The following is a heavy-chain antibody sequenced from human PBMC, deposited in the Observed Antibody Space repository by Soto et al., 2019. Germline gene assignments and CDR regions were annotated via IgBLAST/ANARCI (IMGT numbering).Heavy chain of an antibody. CDR1: GDSFSSYA. D-gene: IGHD3-10*01. Sequence: QVHLVQSGAEVKKPGSSVKVSCKVSGDSFSSYAISWVRQAPGQGLEWMGGIIPIFGTPNYAQKFQGRITIIADASTRSAYMDMSSLRLEDTALYYCVRDSGSPSPRPAHWGQGTLVTVSS. CDR3: VRDSGSPSPRPAH. J-gene: IGHJ4*02. V-gene: IGHV1-69*12. CDR2: IIPIFGTP.